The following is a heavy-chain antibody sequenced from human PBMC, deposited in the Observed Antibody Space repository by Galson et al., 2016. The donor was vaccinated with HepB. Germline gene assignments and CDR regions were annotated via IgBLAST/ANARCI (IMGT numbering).Heavy chain of an antibody. CDR2: INQGGSDR. CDR1: GLTFTSYW. CDR3: AKRRDTQGSNGGWAWGMDV. V-gene: IGHV3-7*01. D-gene: IGHD3-10*01. Sequence: SLRLSCAASGLTFTSYWMSWVRQAPGKGLEWLAIINQGGSDRKYEDSVMGRFTITRDNAKNSLYLEMNSLTTEDTAVYFCAKRRDTQGSNGGWAWGMDVWGQGTTVTVSS. J-gene: IGHJ6*02.